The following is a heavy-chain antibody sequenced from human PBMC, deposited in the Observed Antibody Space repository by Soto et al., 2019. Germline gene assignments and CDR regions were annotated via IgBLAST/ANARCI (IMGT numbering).Heavy chain of an antibody. CDR1: GLNLSHPW. Sequence: VGSLRLSCAASGLNLSHPWMTWVRQAAGKGLEWVGRIKSKTDGGTADYAAPVKGRFTISRDDSKNTVYLQMNSLKTEDTAVYYCTTGRYYDILTGYHNVAYWGEGTMVTVYS. D-gene: IGHD3-9*01. J-gene: IGHJ4*02. CDR3: TTGRYYDILTGYHNVAY. CDR2: IKSKTDGGTA. V-gene: IGHV3-15*01.